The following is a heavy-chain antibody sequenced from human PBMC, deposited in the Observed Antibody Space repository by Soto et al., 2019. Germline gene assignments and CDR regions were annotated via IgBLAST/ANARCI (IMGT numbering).Heavy chain of an antibody. V-gene: IGHV3-23*01. D-gene: IGHD3-22*01. CDR3: AKDRDGYYDSSGFCPFDL. CDR1: GFTFSSYA. J-gene: IGHJ2*01. Sequence: GGSLRLSCAASGFTFSSYAMSWVRQAPGKGLEWVSAISGSGGSTYYADSVKDRFTISRDNSKNTLYLQMNSLRAEDTAVYYCAKDRDGYYDSSGFCPFDLWGRGTLVTVSS. CDR2: ISGSGGST.